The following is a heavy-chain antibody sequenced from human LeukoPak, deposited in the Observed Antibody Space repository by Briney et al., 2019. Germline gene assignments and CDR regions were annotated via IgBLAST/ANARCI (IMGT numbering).Heavy chain of an antibody. D-gene: IGHD6-19*01. CDR1: GYSISSGYY. V-gene: IGHV4-38-2*02. CDR3: ARDSRSANDY. J-gene: IGHJ4*02. Sequence: SETLSLTCAVSGYSISSGYYWGWIRQPPGKGLEWIGSIYHSGITYYNPPLKSRVTISVDTSKNQFSLRVSSVTAADTAVYYCARDSRSANDYWGQGTLVIVS. CDR2: IYHSGIT.